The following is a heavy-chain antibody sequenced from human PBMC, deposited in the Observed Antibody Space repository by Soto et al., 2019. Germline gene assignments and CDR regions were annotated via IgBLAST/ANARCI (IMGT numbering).Heavy chain of an antibody. CDR3: ARDRAAAGSVSFDY. V-gene: IGHV3-48*03. CDR1: GFTFSSYE. D-gene: IGHD6-13*01. Sequence: EVQLVESGGGLVQPGGSLRLSCAASGFTFSSYEMNLVRQAPGKGLEWVSYISSSGSTIYYADSVKGRFTISRDNAKNSLYLQMNSLRAEDTAVYYCARDRAAAGSVSFDYWGQGTLVTVSS. J-gene: IGHJ4*02. CDR2: ISSSGSTI.